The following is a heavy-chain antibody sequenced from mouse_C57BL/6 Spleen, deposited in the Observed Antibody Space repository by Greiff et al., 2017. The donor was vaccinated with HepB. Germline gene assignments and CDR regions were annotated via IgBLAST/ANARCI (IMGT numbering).Heavy chain of an antibody. CDR1: GYTFTDYY. D-gene: IGHD4-1*01. CDR3: ARRGGDLTSDY. J-gene: IGHJ2*01. Sequence: QVQLQQSGAELVRPGASVKLSCKASGYTFTDYYKNWVKQRPGQGLEWIARLYPGSGNTYYNEKFKGKATLTADKSSSTAYMQLSSLTSEDSAVYFCARRGGDLTSDYWGQGTTLTVSS. CDR2: LYPGSGNT. V-gene: IGHV1-76*01.